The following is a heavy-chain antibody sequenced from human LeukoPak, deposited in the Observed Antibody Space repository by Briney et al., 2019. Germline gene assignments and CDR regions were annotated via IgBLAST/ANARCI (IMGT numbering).Heavy chain of an antibody. CDR2: TSYDGSKI. J-gene: IGHJ1*01. V-gene: IGHV3-30*04. Sequence: PGGSLRLSCEASGFNFNVYAMHWVRQAPGKGLEWVAATSYDGSKIYYSDSVQGRFTISRDNSKNTLYLQMNSLTTDDTAVYYCARGKMRTLALAEYLQDWGQGTLVTVSS. CDR1: GFNFNVYA. CDR3: ARGKMRTLALAEYLQD.